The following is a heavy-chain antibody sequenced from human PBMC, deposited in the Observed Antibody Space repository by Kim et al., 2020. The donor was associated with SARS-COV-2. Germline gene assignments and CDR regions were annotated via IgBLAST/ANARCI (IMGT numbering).Heavy chain of an antibody. V-gene: IGHV3-33*01. Sequence: KYDADSVKGRFTSSRDDSKNTLYLQMNSLRAEDTAVYYCARELQDGGDDYWGQGTLVTVSS. CDR2: K. CDR3: ARELQDGGDDY. J-gene: IGHJ4*02. D-gene: IGHD4-17*01.